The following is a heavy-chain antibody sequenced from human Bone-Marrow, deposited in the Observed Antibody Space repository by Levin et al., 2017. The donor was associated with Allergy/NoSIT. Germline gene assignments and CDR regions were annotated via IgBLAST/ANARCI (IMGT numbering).Heavy chain of an antibody. V-gene: IGHV3-30*18. Sequence: LSGGSLRLSCAASRFSFNLYGMHWVRQAPGKGLEWVSFISYDGSQKYYADSVKGRFTISRDNSQTTLHLQMDSLRTDDSAVYYCAKSGFDSYFYMDVWGKGTTVTVSS. CDR2: ISYDGSQK. CDR1: RFSFNLYG. CDR3: AKSGFDSYFYMDV. J-gene: IGHJ6*03. D-gene: IGHD5-12*01.